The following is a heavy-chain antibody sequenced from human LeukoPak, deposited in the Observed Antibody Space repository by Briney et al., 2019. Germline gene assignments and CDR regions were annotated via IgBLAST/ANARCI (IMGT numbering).Heavy chain of an antibody. Sequence: GGSLRLSCAASGFTFSSYSMNWVRQAPGKGLEWVSSISSSSSYIYYADSVKGRFTISRDNAKNSLYLQMNSLRAEDTAVYYCARARGNVDTAMALTFDYWGRGTLVTVSS. J-gene: IGHJ4*02. CDR2: ISSSSSYI. CDR1: GFTFSSYS. V-gene: IGHV3-21*01. D-gene: IGHD5-18*01. CDR3: ARARGNVDTAMALTFDY.